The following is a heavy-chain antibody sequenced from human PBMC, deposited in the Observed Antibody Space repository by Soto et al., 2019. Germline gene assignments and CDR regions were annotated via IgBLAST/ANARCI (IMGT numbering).Heavy chain of an antibody. J-gene: IGHJ4*02. CDR3: ARVGTSNENDY. Sequence: GGSLRLSCAASGFTFSSYAMHWVRQAPGKGLEWVAVISYDGSNKYYADSVKGRLTISRDNSKNALYLQMNSLRAEDTAVYYCARVGTSNENDYWGQGTLITVSS. V-gene: IGHV3-30-3*01. CDR1: GFTFSSYA. CDR2: ISYDGSNK. D-gene: IGHD7-27*01.